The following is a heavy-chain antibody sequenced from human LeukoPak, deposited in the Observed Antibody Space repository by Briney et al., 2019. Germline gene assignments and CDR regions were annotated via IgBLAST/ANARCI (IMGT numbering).Heavy chain of an antibody. CDR1: EFTFSNYA. CDR3: SKDLLQTFFFDSSGYYSDAFGM. J-gene: IGHJ3*02. D-gene: IGHD3-22*01. CDR2: ISGSGDNT. V-gene: IGHV3-23*01. Sequence: PGGSLRLSCAASEFTFSNYAMSWVRHAPGKGLEWVSTISGSGDNTYYADSVKGRFTISRDNSKNTLSLHMNTLRAEDTAVYYCSKDLLQTFFFDSSGYYSDAFGMWGQGTMVTVSP.